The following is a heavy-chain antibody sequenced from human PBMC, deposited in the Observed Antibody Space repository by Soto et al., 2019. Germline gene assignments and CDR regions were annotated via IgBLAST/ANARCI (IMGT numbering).Heavy chain of an antibody. D-gene: IGHD3-22*01. CDR1: GFSLSTSGVG. J-gene: IGHJ4*02. CDR2: IYWNDDK. V-gene: IGHV2-5*01. CDR3: AHSPPINYYDSSGYYY. Sequence: SGPTLVKPTQTLTLTCTFSGFSLSTSGVGVGWIRQPPGKALEWLALIYWNDDKRYSPSLKSRLTITKDTSKNQVVLTMTNMDPVDTATYYCAHSPPINYYDSSGYYYWGQGTLVTVSS.